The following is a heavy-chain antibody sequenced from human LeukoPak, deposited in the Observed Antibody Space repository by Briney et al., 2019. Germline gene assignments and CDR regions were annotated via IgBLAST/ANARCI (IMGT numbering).Heavy chain of an antibody. CDR3: ARNGPGNYFDY. Sequence: GGSLRLSCATSGFTFSMSAMHWVRQAPGKGLEWVAFIRYDGSDRYYPESVKGRFTISRDVSRNTLYLQMNSLRAEDTAVYYCARNGPGNYFDYWGQGTLVTVSS. D-gene: IGHD3-10*01. CDR2: IRYDGSDR. V-gene: IGHV3-30*02. CDR1: GFTFSMSA. J-gene: IGHJ4*02.